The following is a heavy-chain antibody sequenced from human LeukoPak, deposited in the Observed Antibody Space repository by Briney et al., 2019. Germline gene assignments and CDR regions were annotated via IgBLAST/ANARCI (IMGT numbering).Heavy chain of an antibody. CDR3: ARDQYDTWSRRGNFDS. V-gene: IGHV3-11*01. D-gene: IGHD3-3*01. CDR2: ISSSGSTI. Sequence: GGSLRLSCAASGFTFSDYYMSWIRQAPGKGLEWVSYISSSGSTIYYADSVKGRFTISRDNAKNSLYLQMNSLRAEDTAVFYCARDQYDTWSRRGNFDSWGQGTLVTVSS. CDR1: GFTFSDYY. J-gene: IGHJ4*02.